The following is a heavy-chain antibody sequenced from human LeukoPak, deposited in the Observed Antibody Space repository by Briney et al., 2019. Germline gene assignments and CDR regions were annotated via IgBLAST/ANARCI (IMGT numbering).Heavy chain of an antibody. CDR1: GFTFSNYA. V-gene: IGHV3-23*01. Sequence: GGSLRLSCEASGFTFSNYAMSWVRQAPGKGLEWVSTISDSGDSTYYADSEKGRFTISRDNYKNTLYLQMDSLRAEDAAIYYCAKVPYSDYGSGRPPFMDVWCQGTTVAVSS. D-gene: IGHD3-10*01. CDR3: AKVPYSDYGSGRPPFMDV. CDR2: ISDSGDST. J-gene: IGHJ6*02.